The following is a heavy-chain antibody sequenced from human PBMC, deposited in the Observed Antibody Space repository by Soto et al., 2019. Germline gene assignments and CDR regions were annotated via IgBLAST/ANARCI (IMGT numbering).Heavy chain of an antibody. Sequence: QVQLVQSGAEVKKPGASVKVSCKASGYTFTSYDINWVRQATGQGLEWMGWMNPNSGNTGYAQKAQGRVTMTRDASISTAYMGLSSLRSEDTAVYYCAGEWEKGWNYAFGYWGQGTLVTVSS. D-gene: IGHD1-7*01. J-gene: IGHJ4*02. CDR2: MNPNSGNT. CDR1: GYTFTSYD. V-gene: IGHV1-8*01. CDR3: AGEWEKGWNYAFGY.